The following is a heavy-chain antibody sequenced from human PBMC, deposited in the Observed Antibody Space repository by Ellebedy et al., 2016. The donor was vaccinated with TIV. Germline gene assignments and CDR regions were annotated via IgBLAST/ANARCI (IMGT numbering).Heavy chain of an antibody. D-gene: IGHD3-10*01. CDR2: IFTQNGNT. V-gene: IGHV1-18*04. J-gene: IGHJ4*02. CDR3: ARRAYRGLIDY. CDR1: GYTFSAYG. Sequence: ASVKVSCKASGYTFSAYGVSWVRQAPGQGLEWMGWIFTQNGNTDYAQKFQGRVTMTTDTSTSTAYMELRSLRSDDTAVYYCARRAYRGLIDYWGQGTLVTVSS.